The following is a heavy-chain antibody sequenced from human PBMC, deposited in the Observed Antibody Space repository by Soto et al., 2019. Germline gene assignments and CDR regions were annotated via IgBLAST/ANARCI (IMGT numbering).Heavy chain of an antibody. CDR2: ISYDGSNK. CDR1: GFTFSSYA. D-gene: IGHD1-7*01. V-gene: IGHV3-30-3*01. J-gene: IGHJ4*02. Sequence: QVQLVESGGGVVQPGRSLRLSCAASGFTFSSYAMHWVRQAPGKGLEWVAVISYDGSNKYYADSVKGRFTISRDNSKNTLYRQMNSLRAEDTAVYYCARERIPGTTPNFDYWGQGTLVTVSS. CDR3: ARERIPGTTPNFDY.